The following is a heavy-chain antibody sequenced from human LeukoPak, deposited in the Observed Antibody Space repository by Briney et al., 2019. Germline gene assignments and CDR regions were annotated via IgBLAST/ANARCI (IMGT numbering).Heavy chain of an antibody. CDR1: GGSISGYY. Sequence: SETLSLTCTVSGGSISGYYWSWIRQPAGKGLEWIGRIYTSGSSNYNPSLKSRVTMSVDTSKNQFSLKLSSVTAADTAVYYCAGQSQSVPGYFDYWGQGTLVTVSS. CDR3: AGQSQSVPGYFDY. V-gene: IGHV4-4*07. CDR2: IYTSGSS. J-gene: IGHJ4*02.